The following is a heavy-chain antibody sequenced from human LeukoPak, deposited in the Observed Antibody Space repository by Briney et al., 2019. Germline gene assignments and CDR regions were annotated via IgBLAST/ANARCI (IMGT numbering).Heavy chain of an antibody. CDR2: INFSGST. CDR3: ARQNFYRYCRSTSCYRPYYYYMDV. V-gene: IGHV4-39*01. Sequence: SETLSLTCTVSGGSIRSSTYYWGWIRQPPGKGLEWIASINFSGSTHYNPSLKSRLTISVDSSKNQISLNLNSVTAADTAVYYCARQNFYRYCRSTSCYRPYYYYMDVWGKGTTVTISS. CDR1: GGSIRSSTYY. J-gene: IGHJ6*03. D-gene: IGHD2-2*01.